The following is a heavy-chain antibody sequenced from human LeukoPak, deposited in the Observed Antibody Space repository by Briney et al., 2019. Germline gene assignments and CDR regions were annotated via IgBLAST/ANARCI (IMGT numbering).Heavy chain of an antibody. J-gene: IGHJ4*02. CDR2: IYYSGST. CDR3: ARQFLYCSSTSCYDY. Sequence: SETLSLTCTVSGGSISSSSYYWGWIRQPPGKGLECIGSIYYSGSTYYNPSLKSRVTISVDTSKNQFSLKLSSVTAADTAVYYCARQFLYCSSTSCYDYWGQGTLVTVSS. D-gene: IGHD2-2*01. CDR1: GGSISSSSYY. V-gene: IGHV4-39*01.